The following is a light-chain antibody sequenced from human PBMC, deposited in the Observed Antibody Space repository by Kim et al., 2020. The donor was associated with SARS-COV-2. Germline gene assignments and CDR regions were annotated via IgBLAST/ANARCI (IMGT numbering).Light chain of an antibody. J-gene: IGLJ1*01. V-gene: IGLV3-21*04. Sequence: APGDTATITCGSDNIGSKNVRWYQQRPGQAPVLVIYYDDDRPSGIPERFSGSNSGNTATLTISRVEAGDEADYYYQGWDRTTEHRLFGSGTKVTVL. CDR3: QGWDRTTEHRL. CDR1: NIGSKN. CDR2: YDD.